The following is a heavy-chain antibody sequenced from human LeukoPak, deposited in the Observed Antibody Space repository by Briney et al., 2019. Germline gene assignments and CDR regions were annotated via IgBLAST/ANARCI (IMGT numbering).Heavy chain of an antibody. CDR3: ARHGAGVHGPVDY. Sequence: SETLSLTCTVSGGSISSSSYYWGWIRQPPGKGLEWIGSIYKSVSTYYNPSLKSRVTIFVDTSKNQFYLNLNSVTAADTAVYYCARHGAGVHGPVDYWGQGALVTVSS. J-gene: IGHJ4*02. V-gene: IGHV4-39*01. D-gene: IGHD6-19*01. CDR1: GGSISSSSYY. CDR2: IYKSVST.